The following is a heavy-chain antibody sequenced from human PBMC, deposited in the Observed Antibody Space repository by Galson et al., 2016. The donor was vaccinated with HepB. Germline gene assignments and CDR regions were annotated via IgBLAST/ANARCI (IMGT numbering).Heavy chain of an antibody. V-gene: IGHV3-23*01. CDR2: ISDGDYST. CDR1: GFSSSDYG. J-gene: IGHJ4*02. D-gene: IGHD3-16*01. Sequence: SLRLSSAASGFSSSDYGMSCVRQTPGKAVEGLATISDGDYSTYYSDSAKGRFTISRDNSKNTLHLQMNSLRAADTAIYYCATYDYGLGHAYWGQGTLITVSS. CDR3: ATYDYGLGHAY.